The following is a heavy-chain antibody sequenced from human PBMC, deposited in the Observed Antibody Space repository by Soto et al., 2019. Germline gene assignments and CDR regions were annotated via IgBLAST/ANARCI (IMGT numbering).Heavy chain of an antibody. V-gene: IGHV3-33*01. J-gene: IGHJ6*02. D-gene: IGHD6-13*01. CDR1: GFTFSSYG. CDR3: ARDRAAANYYYGMDV. Sequence: PGESLKISCAASGFTFSSYGMHWVRQAPGKGLEWVAVIWYDGSNKYYADSVKGRFTISRDNSKNTLYLQMNSLRAEDTAVYYCARDRAAANYYYGMDVWGQGTTVTVPS. CDR2: IWYDGSNK.